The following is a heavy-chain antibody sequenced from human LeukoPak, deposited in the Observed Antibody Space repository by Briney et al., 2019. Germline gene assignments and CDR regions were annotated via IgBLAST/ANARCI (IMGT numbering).Heavy chain of an antibody. J-gene: IGHJ5*02. V-gene: IGHV4-34*01. D-gene: IGHD3-10*01. CDR2: INHSGST. Sequence: SETLSLTCAVYGGSFSGYYRSWIRQPPGKGLEWIGEINHSGSTNYNPSLKSRVTISVDTSKNQFSLKLSSVTAADTAVYYCARGRRPNYYGSGSYYNSRPGNWFDPWGQGTLVTVSS. CDR1: GGSFSGYY. CDR3: ARGRRPNYYGSGSYYNSRPGNWFDP.